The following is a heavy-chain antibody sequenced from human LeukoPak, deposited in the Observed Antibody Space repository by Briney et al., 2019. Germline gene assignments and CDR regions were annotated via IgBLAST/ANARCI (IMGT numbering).Heavy chain of an antibody. J-gene: IGHJ6*04. D-gene: IGHD3-10*01. CDR1: GFTFSSYG. V-gene: IGHV3-30*18. CDR3: AKDDGSGSSHYYYGMDV. CDR2: ISYDGSNK. Sequence: GRSLRLSCAASGFTFSSYGMHWVRQAPGKGLEWLAVISYDGSNKYYADSVKGRFTISRGNSKNTLYLQMNSLRAEDTAVYYCAKDDGSGSSHYYYGMDVWGKGTTVIVSS.